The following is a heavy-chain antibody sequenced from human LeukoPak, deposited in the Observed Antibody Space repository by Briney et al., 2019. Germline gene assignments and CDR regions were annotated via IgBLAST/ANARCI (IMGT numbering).Heavy chain of an antibody. CDR2: IYHSGST. Sequence: SETLSLTCTVSGYSISSGYFWAWIRQPPGKGLEWMGSIYHSGSTYYNPSLKSRVTISVDTSKNQFSLKLSSVTAADTAVYYCATTSYYYDSPDYWGQGTLVTVSS. V-gene: IGHV4-38-2*02. D-gene: IGHD3-22*01. CDR1: GYSISSGYF. CDR3: ATTSYYYDSPDY. J-gene: IGHJ4*02.